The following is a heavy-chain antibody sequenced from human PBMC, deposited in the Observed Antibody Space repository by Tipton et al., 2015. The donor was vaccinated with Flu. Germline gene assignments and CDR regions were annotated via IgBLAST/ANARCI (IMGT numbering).Heavy chain of an antibody. Sequence: QLVQSGAEVKKPGASVKVSCKASGYTFTSYYMHWVRQAPGQGLEWMGIINPSGGSTSYAQKLQGRVTMTRDTSTSTVYMELSSLRSEDTAVYYCARDYYGSGSYYEPGYYMDVWGKGTTVTVSS. CDR3: ARDYYGSGSYYEPGYYMDV. CDR2: INPSGGST. CDR1: GYTFTSYY. D-gene: IGHD3-10*01. J-gene: IGHJ6*03. V-gene: IGHV1-46*04.